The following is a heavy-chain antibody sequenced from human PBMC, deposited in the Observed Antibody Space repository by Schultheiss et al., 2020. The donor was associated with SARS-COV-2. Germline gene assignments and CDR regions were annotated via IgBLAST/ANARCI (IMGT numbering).Heavy chain of an antibody. V-gene: IGHV4-34*01. CDR3: ARGGQGQLVRWRGYYYMDV. D-gene: IGHD6-6*01. Sequence: SETLSLTCAVYGGSFSGYYWSWIRQPPGKGLEWIGEINHSGSTNYNPSLKSRVTTSVDTSKNQFSLKLSSVTAADTAVYYCARGGQGQLVRWRGYYYMDVWGKGTTVTVSS. CDR1: GGSFSGYY. CDR2: INHSGST. J-gene: IGHJ6*03.